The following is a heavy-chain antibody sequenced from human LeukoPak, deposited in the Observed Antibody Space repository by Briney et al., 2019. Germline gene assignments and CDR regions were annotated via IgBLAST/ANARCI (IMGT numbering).Heavy chain of an antibody. CDR2: IYSSGST. CDR3: ARSRVIITTPDDAFDI. V-gene: IGHV4-59*01. CDR1: GGSINSSS. J-gene: IGHJ3*02. Sequence: PSGTLSLTCTVSGGSINSSSWSWIRQSPGKGLEWIGYIYSSGSTTYKPSLKSRVTISIDTSKKQFSLKVTSVTAADTAVYYCARSRVIITTPDDAFDIWGQGTMVTVSS. D-gene: IGHD3-22*01.